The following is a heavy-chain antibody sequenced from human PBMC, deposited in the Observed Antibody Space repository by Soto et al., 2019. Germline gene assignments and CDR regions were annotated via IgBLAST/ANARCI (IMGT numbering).Heavy chain of an antibody. CDR2: IPSKTNTYAT. D-gene: IGHD6-19*01. V-gene: IGHV3-73*02. CDR1: GFTFSGST. J-gene: IGHJ4*02. Sequence: EVQLVESGGGLVQPGGSLKLSCAASGFTFSGSTIHWVRQTSGKGLEWVGRIPSKTNTYATAYAASVKGRFTISRDDSKNAAYLQMHSLKTEDTAVYYCTRQHLDVPVALAIDYWGPGTLVTVSS. CDR3: TRQHLDVPVALAIDY.